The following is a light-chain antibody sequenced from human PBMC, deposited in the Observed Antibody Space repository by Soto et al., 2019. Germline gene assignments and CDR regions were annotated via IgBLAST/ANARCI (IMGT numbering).Light chain of an antibody. J-gene: IGKJ5*01. CDR1: QYVSSS. V-gene: IGKV3-15*01. Sequence: IVMTQYPATLSVSPGDRATLSCRADQYVSSSVAWYQHKPGQAPRLLIHGASTRATDVPDRFRGSGFGTEVTLTIPRLHSEDFGVYFCQQYNNWLTFGQGTRLEIK. CDR2: GAS. CDR3: QQYNNWLT.